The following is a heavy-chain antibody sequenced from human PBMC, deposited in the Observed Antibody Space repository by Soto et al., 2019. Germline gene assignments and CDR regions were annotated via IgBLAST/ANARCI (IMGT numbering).Heavy chain of an antibody. V-gene: IGHV1-18*01. CDR2: ISTYNGDT. J-gene: IGHJ4*02. Sequence: QVQLVQSGAEANKPGASVRVSCKASGYPFTSYGISWVRQAPGQGLEWMGWISTYNGDTNYARNVQDRVSMTRDTSTNTVYLEMRSLRSDDTAVYYCAREGGYRSGWFDYWGQGTPVTVSS. CDR1: GYPFTSYG. D-gene: IGHD6-19*01. CDR3: AREGGYRSGWFDY.